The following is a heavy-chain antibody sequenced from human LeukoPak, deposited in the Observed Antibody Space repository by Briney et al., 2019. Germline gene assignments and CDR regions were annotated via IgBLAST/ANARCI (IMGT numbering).Heavy chain of an antibody. Sequence: SVKVSCKASGGTFNNYANSWVRQAPGQGLEWVGGIIPIFGTANYEQKLQGRITITTDESTSTAYMALSSLRSEDTAVYYCAREGDYDSSGYLNWFDPWGPGTLGTVSS. V-gene: IGHV1-69*05. CDR3: AREGDYDSSGYLNWFDP. CDR2: IIPIFGTA. D-gene: IGHD3-22*01. J-gene: IGHJ5*02. CDR1: GGTFNNYA.